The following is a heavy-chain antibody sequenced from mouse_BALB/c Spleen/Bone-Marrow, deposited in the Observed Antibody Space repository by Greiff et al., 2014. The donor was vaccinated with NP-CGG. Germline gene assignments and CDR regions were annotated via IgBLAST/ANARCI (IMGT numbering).Heavy chain of an antibody. CDR2: FYPGSGSI. D-gene: IGHD2-1*01. CDR1: GYTFTEYI. CDR3: ARHEERGLLWSYYYAMDY. Sequence: VNLVESGAGLVKPGASVKLSCKASGYTFTEYIIHWVKQRSGQGLEWIGWFYPGSGSIKYNEKFKDKATLTADKSSSTVYMELSRLTSEDSAVYFCARHEERGLLWSYYYAMDYWGQGASVTVSS. V-gene: IGHV1-62-2*01. J-gene: IGHJ4*01.